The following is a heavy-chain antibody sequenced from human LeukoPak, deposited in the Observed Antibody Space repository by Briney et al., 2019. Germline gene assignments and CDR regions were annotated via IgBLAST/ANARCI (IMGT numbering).Heavy chain of an antibody. J-gene: IGHJ4*02. CDR3: ARARYSGSYHGYFDY. D-gene: IGHD3-10*01. V-gene: IGHV3-53*01. CDR1: GFTFSSYA. Sequence: GGSLRLSCAASGFTFSSYAMSWVRQAPGKGLEWVSVIYSGGSTYYADSVKGRFTISRDNSKNTLYLQMNSLRAEDTAVYYCARARYSGSYHGYFDYWGQGTLVTVSS. CDR2: IYSGGST.